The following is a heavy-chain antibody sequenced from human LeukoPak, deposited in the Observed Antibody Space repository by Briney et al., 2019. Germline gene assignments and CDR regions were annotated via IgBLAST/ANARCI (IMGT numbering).Heavy chain of an antibody. D-gene: IGHD3-22*01. CDR2: SSGM. Sequence: SSGMNWADSVKGRFTISRDNSKNTLYLQMNSLRAEDTAVYYCAKDRRYYYGSSGSSLDYWGQGTLVTVSS. V-gene: IGHV3-NL1*01. J-gene: IGHJ4*02. CDR3: AKDRRYYYGSSGSSLDY.